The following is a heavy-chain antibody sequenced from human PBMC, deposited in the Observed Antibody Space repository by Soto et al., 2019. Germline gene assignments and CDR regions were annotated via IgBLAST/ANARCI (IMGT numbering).Heavy chain of an antibody. V-gene: IGHV3-7*03. Sequence: PGGSLRLSCAASGFTVEAFSMTWVRQAPGKGLEWVASIKQDGKEIFYVDSVKGRFTISRDGATNSLYLQMNNLRADDTAIYYCARAGVEDTVYRPSDYWGQGTLVTVSS. CDR2: IKQDGKEI. J-gene: IGHJ4*02. CDR3: ARAGVEDTVYRPSDY. CDR1: GFTVEAFS. D-gene: IGHD2-8*02.